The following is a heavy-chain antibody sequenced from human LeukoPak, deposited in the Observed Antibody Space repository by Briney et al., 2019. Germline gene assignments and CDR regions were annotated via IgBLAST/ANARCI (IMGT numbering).Heavy chain of an antibody. D-gene: IGHD2-2*01. J-gene: IGHJ4*02. CDR2: ISGSGGST. Sequence: GGSLRLSCAASGFTFSSCAMSWVRQAPGKGLEWVSAISGSGGSTYYADSVKGRFTISRDNSKNTLYLQMNSLRAEDTAVYYCASAYCSSTSCPEGGYWGQGTLVTVSS. CDR3: ASAYCSSTSCPEGGY. V-gene: IGHV3-23*01. CDR1: GFTFSSCA.